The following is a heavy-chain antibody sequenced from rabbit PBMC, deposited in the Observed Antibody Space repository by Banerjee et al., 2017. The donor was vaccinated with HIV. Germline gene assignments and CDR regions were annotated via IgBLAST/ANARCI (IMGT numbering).Heavy chain of an antibody. D-gene: IGHD1-1*01. CDR2: IYVGSGGTT. J-gene: IGHJ4*01. Sequence: QSLEESGGDLVKPGASLTLTCTASGFSLGRNYHMCWVRQAPGKGLEWIACIYVGSGGTTYYASWAKGRFTVSKTSSTTMTLQMTSLTAADTATYFCASGASVYFYFKLWGPGTLVTVS. CDR3: ASGASVYFYFKL. V-gene: IGHV1S40*01. CDR1: GFSLGRNYH.